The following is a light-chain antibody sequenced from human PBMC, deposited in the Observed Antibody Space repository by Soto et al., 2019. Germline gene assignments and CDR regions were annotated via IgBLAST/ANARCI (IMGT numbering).Light chain of an antibody. J-gene: IGKJ1*01. CDR3: QQGYSTPT. V-gene: IGKV1-5*03. CDR1: QRISSW. CDR2: KAS. Sequence: DIQMTQSPSTLSANVGDRVTITCRASQRISSWLAWYQQKPGKAPKLLIYKASTLQSGVPSRFSGSGSGTDFTLTISSLQPEDFATYYCQQGYSTPTFGQGTKVDIK.